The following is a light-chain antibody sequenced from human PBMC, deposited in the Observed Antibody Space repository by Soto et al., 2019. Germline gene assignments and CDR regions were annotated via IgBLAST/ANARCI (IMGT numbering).Light chain of an antibody. J-gene: IGKJ5*01. CDR3: QQRSNWRIS. CDR1: QSLTTY. CDR2: DAS. V-gene: IGKV3-11*01. Sequence: EIVLTQSPGTLSLSPGERATLSCRASQSLTTYLAWYQQKPGQPPRLLIYDASNRATGVPARFSGSGSGTDFTLTISSLEPEDFAVYYCQQRSNWRISFGQGTRLEI.